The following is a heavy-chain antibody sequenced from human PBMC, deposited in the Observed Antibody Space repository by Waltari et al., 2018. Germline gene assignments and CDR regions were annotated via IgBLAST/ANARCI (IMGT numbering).Heavy chain of an antibody. J-gene: IGHJ5*02. D-gene: IGHD4-4*01. CDR1: GYTFTDYY. CDR2: VDPEESKT. V-gene: IGHV1-69-2*01. Sequence: EVQLVQSGAEVKKPGATVKISCKASGYTFTDYYIHWVHQAPGKELEWMGRVDPEESKTIYAEKFQGRVTITADTSTDTAYMELSSLRSEDTAVYYCATVLTTVPTYWFDPWGQGTLVTVSS. CDR3: ATVLTTVPTYWFDP.